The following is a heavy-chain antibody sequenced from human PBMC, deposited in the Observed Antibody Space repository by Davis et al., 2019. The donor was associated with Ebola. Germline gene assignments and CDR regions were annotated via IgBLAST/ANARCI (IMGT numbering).Heavy chain of an antibody. CDR3: ARIEAYGAGNYFDY. V-gene: IGHV3-21*04. CDR1: GFTFSSYS. CDR2: ISSSSSYI. J-gene: IGHJ4*02. D-gene: IGHD3-10*01. Sequence: GESLKISCAASGFTFSSYSMNWVRQAPGKGLEWVSSISSSSSYIYYADSVKGRFTISRDTSTVYLQMNYLRVEDTAVYYCARIEAYGAGNYFDYWGQGTLVTISS.